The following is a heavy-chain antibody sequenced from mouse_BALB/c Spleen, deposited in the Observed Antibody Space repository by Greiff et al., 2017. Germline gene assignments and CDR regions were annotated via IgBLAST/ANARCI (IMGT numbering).Heavy chain of an antibody. J-gene: IGHJ2*01. CDR2: IWSGGST. CDR1: GFSLTSYG. CDR3: ARKYYDYDYFDY. V-gene: IGHV2-2*02. Sequence: VQLQQSGPGLVQPSQSLSITCTVSGFSLTSYGVHWVRQSPGQGLEWLGVIWSGGSTDYNAAFISRLSIIKDNSNSQVFFQMNSLLANDTAIDYCARKYYDYDYFDYWGQGTTLTVSS. D-gene: IGHD2-4*01.